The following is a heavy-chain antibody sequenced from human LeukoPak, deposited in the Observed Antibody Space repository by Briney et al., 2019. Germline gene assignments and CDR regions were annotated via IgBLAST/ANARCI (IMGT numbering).Heavy chain of an antibody. J-gene: IGHJ4*02. D-gene: IGHD6-19*01. Sequence: PGGSLRLSCAASGFTFSSYWMHWVRQAPGKGLVWVSRINSDGSSTSYADSVKGRFTISRDNAKNTLYLQMNSLRAEDTAVYYCARDSEISGWYYLYYFDYWGQGTLVTVSS. CDR3: ARDSEISGWYYLYYFDY. V-gene: IGHV3-74*01. CDR1: GFTFSSYW. CDR2: INSDGSST.